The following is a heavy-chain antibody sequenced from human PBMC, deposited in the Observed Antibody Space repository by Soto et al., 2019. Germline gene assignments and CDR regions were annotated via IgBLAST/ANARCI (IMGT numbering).Heavy chain of an antibody. V-gene: IGHV4-39*01. D-gene: IGHD3-10*01. J-gene: IGHJ4*02. Sequence: QLQLQESGPGLVKPSETLSLTCTVSGGSISSSSYYWGWIRQPPGKGLEWIGSIYYSGSTYYNPSLKSRVTLSVDTSKTQFSLKLSSVTAADTAVYYCATLWFGEGNYWGQGTLVTVSS. CDR1: GGSISSSSYY. CDR3: ATLWFGEGNY. CDR2: IYYSGST.